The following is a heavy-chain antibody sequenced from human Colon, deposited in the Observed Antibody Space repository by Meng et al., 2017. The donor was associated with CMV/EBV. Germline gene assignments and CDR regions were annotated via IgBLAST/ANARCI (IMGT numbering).Heavy chain of an antibody. Sequence: GESLKISCAASGCTFSSYGMHWVRQAPGQGLEWVAFIRYDGSNKYYADSLKGRFTSSRDNSKNTLYLQMSSLRAEDTSVYYCAKGCSSNSCYNISWGQGTMVTVSS. J-gene: IGHJ5*02. CDR3: AKGCSSNSCYNIS. D-gene: IGHD2-2*02. CDR2: IRYDGSNK. CDR1: GCTFSSYG. V-gene: IGHV3-30*02.